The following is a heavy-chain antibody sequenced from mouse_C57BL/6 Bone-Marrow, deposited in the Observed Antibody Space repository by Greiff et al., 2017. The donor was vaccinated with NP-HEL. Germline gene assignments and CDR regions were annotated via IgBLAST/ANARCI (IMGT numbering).Heavy chain of an antibody. V-gene: IGHV1-61*01. J-gene: IGHJ2*01. CDR1: GYTFTSYW. Sequence: QVQLQQPGAELVRPGSSVKLSCKASGYTFTSYWMDWVKQRPGQGLEWIGNIYPSDSETHYNQKFKDKATLTVDTSSSTAYMQLSSLTSEDSAVSYCAIRIFSTYGSSYFDFWGQGTTLTVSS. CDR3: AIRIFSTYGSSYFDF. D-gene: IGHD1-1*01. CDR2: IYPSDSET.